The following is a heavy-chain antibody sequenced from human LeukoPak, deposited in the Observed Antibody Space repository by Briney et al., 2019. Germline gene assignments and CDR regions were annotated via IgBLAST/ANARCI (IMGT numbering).Heavy chain of an antibody. CDR1: GFTFSSYG. D-gene: IGHD2-15*01. Sequence: PGGSLRLSCAASGFTFSSYGMHWVRQAPGKGLEWVAVIWYDGSNKYYADSVKGRFTISRDNSKNALYLQMNSLRAEDTAVYYCAKVHYCRGGSCYHGAFDIWGQGTMVTVSS. CDR3: AKVHYCRGGSCYHGAFDI. J-gene: IGHJ3*02. V-gene: IGHV3-33*06. CDR2: IWYDGSNK.